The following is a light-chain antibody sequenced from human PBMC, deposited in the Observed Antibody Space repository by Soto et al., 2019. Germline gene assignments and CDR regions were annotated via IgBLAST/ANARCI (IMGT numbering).Light chain of an antibody. CDR1: QGVSSY. Sequence: IPLTQSVCDRSASVGGTGIITCRASQGVSSYLAWYQQKPGKAPKLLIYAASSLQSGVPSRFSGSGSGTEFTLTISSLQPDDFATYYCQHYNSYSEAFGQGTKVDIK. CDR3: QHYNSYSEA. J-gene: IGKJ1*01. V-gene: IGKV1-9*01. CDR2: AAS.